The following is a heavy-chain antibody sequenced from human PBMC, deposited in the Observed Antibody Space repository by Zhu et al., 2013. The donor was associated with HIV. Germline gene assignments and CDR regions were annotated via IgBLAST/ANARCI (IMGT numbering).Heavy chain of an antibody. Sequence: EVQLVESGGGLVQPGGSLRLSCAASGFTFSSYSINWVRQAPGKGLEWVSYISGSSGTIYYADSVQGRFTISRDNAKNSLYLQMNSLRAEDTAIYYCARGWLRLRYAFDIWGQGTMVTVSS. CDR2: ISGSSGTI. V-gene: IGHV3-48*04. J-gene: IGHJ3*02. CDR1: GFTFSSYS. D-gene: IGHD5-12*01. CDR3: ARGWLRLRYAFDI.